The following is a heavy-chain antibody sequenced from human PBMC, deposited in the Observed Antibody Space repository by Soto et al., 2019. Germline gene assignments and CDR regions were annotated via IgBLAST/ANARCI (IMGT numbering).Heavy chain of an antibody. CDR3: ARDQLAVAGNYYYYGMDV. CDR2: INPNSGGT. Sequence: ASVKVACNASGYTFTGYYMHWVRQAPGQGLEWMGWINPNSGGTNYAQKFQGWVTMTRDTSISTAYMELSRLRSDDTAVYYCARDQLAVAGNYYYYGMDVWGQGTTVTVSS. J-gene: IGHJ6*02. V-gene: IGHV1-2*04. CDR1: GYTFTGYY. D-gene: IGHD6-19*01.